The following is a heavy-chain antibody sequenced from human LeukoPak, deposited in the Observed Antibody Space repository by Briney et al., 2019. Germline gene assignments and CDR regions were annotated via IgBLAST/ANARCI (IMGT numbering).Heavy chain of an antibody. CDR1: GGTFSRHS. CDR3: ARDSSEFRSLIPH. Sequence: ASVKVSCKASGGTFSRHSISWVRQSPGQGLEWMGGITPMFGTANYAQKFQGRVAITADESTSTAYMELSSLGSEDTAVYYCARDSSEFRSLIPHWGQGTLVTVSS. CDR2: ITPMFGTA. J-gene: IGHJ1*01. D-gene: IGHD2-21*01. V-gene: IGHV1-69*13.